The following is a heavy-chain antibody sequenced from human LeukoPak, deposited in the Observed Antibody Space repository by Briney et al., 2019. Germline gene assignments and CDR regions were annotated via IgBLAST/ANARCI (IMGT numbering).Heavy chain of an antibody. J-gene: IGHJ4*02. D-gene: IGHD5-18*01. CDR1: GYTFTSYY. CDR2: INPSGGST. CDR3: ARDHRRDSYGYVALDY. V-gene: IGHV1-46*01. Sequence: ASVKVSCKASGYTFTSYYMHWVRQAPGQGLEWMGIINPSGGSTSYAQKSQGRVTMTRDTSTSTVYMELSSLRSEDTAVYYCARDHRRDSYGYVALDYWGQGTLVTVSS.